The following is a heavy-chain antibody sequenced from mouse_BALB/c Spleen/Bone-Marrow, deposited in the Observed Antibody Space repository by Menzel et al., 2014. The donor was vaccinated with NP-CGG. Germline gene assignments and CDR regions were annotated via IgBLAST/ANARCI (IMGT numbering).Heavy chain of an antibody. CDR3: TREGAY. CDR2: INHSNGYT. CDR1: GYTFTSYY. V-gene: IGHV1S81*02. J-gene: IGHJ3*01. Sequence: VHLQQSGAELVKPGASVKLSCKASGYTFTSYYMYWVKQRPGQGLEWIGEINHSNGYTNFNEKFKSKATLTVDKSSSTAYMQRSSLTSEDSAVYYCTREGAYWGQGTLVTVSA.